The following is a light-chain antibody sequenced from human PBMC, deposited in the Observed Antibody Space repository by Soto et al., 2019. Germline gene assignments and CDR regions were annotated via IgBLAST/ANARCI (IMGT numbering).Light chain of an antibody. J-gene: IGKJ1*01. CDR2: DAS. CDR1: PNIGNR. CDR3: QHYGGMWT. V-gene: IGKV1-5*01. Sequence: DIQRTQSPSTLSASVGDRITITCRASPNIGNRLAWYQQKPGKAPKVLIYDASSLESGVPSRFSGSGSGTDFILTISSLQPDDSATYYCQHYGGMWTFGQGTKVDIK.